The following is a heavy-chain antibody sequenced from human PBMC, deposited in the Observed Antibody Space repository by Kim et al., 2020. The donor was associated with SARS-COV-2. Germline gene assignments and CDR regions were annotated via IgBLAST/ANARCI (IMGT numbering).Heavy chain of an antibody. Sequence: SETLSLTCTVSGGSISSSSYYWGWIRQPPGKGLEWIGSIYYSGSTYYNPSLKSRVTISVDTSKNQFSLKLSSVTAADTAVYYCASSITESGAFDIWGQGTMVTVSS. CDR3: ASSITESGAFDI. CDR1: GGSISSSSYY. D-gene: IGHD3-3*01. CDR2: IYYSGST. J-gene: IGHJ3*02. V-gene: IGHV4-39*01.